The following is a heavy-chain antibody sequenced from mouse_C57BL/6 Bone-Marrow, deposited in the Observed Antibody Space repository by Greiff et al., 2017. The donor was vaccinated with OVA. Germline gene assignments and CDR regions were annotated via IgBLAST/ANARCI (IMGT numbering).Heavy chain of an antibody. V-gene: IGHV6-3*01. CDR3: PHDGYPAWFAY. J-gene: IGHJ3*01. CDR1: GFTFSNYW. CDR2: IRLKSDNYAT. Sequence: EVQLQESGGGLVQPGGSMKLSCVASGFTFSNYWMNWVRQSPEKGLEWDAQIRLKSDNYATHYAESVKGRFTISRDDSKSSVYLQMNNLRAEDTGIYYCPHDGYPAWFAYWGQGTLVTVSA. D-gene: IGHD2-3*01.